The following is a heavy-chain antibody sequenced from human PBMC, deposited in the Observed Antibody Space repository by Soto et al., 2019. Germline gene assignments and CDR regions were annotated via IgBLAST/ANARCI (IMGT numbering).Heavy chain of an antibody. J-gene: IGHJ5*02. D-gene: IGHD1-26*01. V-gene: IGHV4-59*01. CDR2: IYYSGST. Sequence: LSLTCTVSGGSISSYYWSWIRQPPGKGLEWIGYIYYSGSTNYNPSLKSRVTISVDTSKNQFSLKLSSVTAADTAVYYCARERVGHWFDPWGQGTLVTVSS. CDR3: ARERVGHWFDP. CDR1: GGSISSYY.